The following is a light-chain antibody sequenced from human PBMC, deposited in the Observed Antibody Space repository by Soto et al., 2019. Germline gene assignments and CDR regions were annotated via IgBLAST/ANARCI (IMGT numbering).Light chain of an antibody. CDR1: QSVSSSY. CDR3: QHYGSSPLT. V-gene: IGKV3-20*01. CDR2: GAS. J-gene: IGKJ4*01. Sequence: EIVLTQSPGTLSLSPGERATLSCRASQSVSSSYLAWYQQKAGQAPRLLIYGASSRATGIPDRFSGSGSGTDFTLTISRLEPEDFAVYYCQHYGSSPLTFGGGTKVEIK.